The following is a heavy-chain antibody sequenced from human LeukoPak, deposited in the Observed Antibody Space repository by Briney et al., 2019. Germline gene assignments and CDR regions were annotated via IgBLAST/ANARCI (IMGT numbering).Heavy chain of an antibody. CDR2: INPKSGGT. J-gene: IGHJ6*03. Sequence: ASVKVSCKASGYTFTSYGISWVRQAPGQGLEWMGWINPKSGGTNYAQKFQGRVTMTRDTSISTAYMELSSLKSDDTAVYYCARDYEDYSYYYYMDVWGKGTTVTVSS. D-gene: IGHD5-12*01. CDR3: ARDYEDYSYYYYMDV. V-gene: IGHV1-2*02. CDR1: GYTFTSYG.